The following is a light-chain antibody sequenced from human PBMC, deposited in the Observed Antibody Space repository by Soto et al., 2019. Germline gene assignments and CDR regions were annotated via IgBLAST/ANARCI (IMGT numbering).Light chain of an antibody. V-gene: IGKV3-20*01. CDR2: GAS. CDR3: QQYGNSRA. J-gene: IGKJ1*01. CDR1: QSVTSNY. Sequence: ETVLTQSPGTLSLSPGERATLSCRASQSVTSNYLAWYQQKPGQAPRLLIYGASSRATGIPDRFSGSGSGTDFTLTISRLESEDFAVYFCQQYGNSRAFGQGTKVDIK.